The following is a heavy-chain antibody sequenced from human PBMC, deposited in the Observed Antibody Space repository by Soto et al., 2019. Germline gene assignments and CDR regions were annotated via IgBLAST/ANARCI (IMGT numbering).Heavy chain of an antibody. CDR3: SKTMGDCSGGTCYGAYSMDV. V-gene: IGHV3-23*01. D-gene: IGHD2-15*01. CDR2: VSASGGST. Sequence: EVQLLESGGGLVQPGESLKLSCAASGFTFTTYAMFWVRQAPGKGLEWVSGVSASGGSTYAADSVKGRFTISRDNTKNTVLLQRNSLRADCMAVYYCSKTMGDCSGGTCYGAYSMDVWGQGITVTVS. CDR1: GFTFTTYA. J-gene: IGHJ6*02.